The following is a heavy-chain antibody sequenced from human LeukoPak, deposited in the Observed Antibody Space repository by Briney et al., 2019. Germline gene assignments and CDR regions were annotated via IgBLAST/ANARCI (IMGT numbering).Heavy chain of an antibody. Sequence: PSETLSLTCTVSGGSISSSSYYWGWIRQPPGKGLEWIGSIYYSGSTYYNPSLKSRVTISVDTSKNQFSLKLSSVTAADTAVYYCARGGRFRYYYDSSGYYLDYWGQGTLVTVSS. CDR1: GGSISSSSYY. CDR2: IYYSGST. CDR3: ARGGRFRYYYDSSGYYLDY. D-gene: IGHD3-22*01. V-gene: IGHV4-39*01. J-gene: IGHJ4*02.